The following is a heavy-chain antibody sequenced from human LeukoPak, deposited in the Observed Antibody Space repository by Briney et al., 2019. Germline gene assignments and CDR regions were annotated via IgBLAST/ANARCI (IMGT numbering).Heavy chain of an antibody. CDR3: AQWSRYFDY. CDR2: TYSNGRT. V-gene: IGHV3-53*01. CDR1: GFTVSSNY. Sequence: GGSLRLSCAASGFTVSSNYMSWVRQAPGKGLEWVSVTYSNGRTYYADSVKGRFTISRDISKNTLYLQMNSLRAEDTALYFCAQWSRYFDYWGQGTPVTVSS. J-gene: IGHJ4*02. D-gene: IGHD1-26*01.